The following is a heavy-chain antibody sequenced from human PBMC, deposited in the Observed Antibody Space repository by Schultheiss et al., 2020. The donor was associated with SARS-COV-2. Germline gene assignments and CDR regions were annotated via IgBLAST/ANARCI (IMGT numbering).Heavy chain of an antibody. Sequence: SETLSLTCTVSGGSISSGGYYWSWIRQPPGKGLEWIGYIYYSGSTYYNPSLKSRVTISVDTSKNQFSLKLSSVTAADTAVYYCARAIRSAFDIWGQGTMVTVSS. D-gene: IGHD3-3*01. V-gene: IGHV4-31*03. CDR2: IYYSGST. CDR3: ARAIRSAFDI. CDR1: GGSISSGGYY. J-gene: IGHJ3*02.